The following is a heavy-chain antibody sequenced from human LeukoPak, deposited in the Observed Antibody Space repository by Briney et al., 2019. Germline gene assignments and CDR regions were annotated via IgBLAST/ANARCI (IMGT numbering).Heavy chain of an antibody. Sequence: GGSLRLSCAASGFTFSNYGMHWVRQAPGEGLEWVAVISYDGGNKYYADSVKGRFTISRDISKNTLYLQMNNLRAEDTAVYYCARDESNCFDPWGQGTLVTVSS. CDR3: ARDESNCFDP. V-gene: IGHV3-30*03. CDR2: ISYDGGNK. CDR1: GFTFSNYG. J-gene: IGHJ5*02.